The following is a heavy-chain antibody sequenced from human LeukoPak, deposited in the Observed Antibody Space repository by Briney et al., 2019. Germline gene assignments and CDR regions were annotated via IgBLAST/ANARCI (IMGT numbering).Heavy chain of an antibody. CDR1: GYTFTSYG. CDR3: ARELPYSSGWYYDY. D-gene: IGHD6-19*01. Sequence: ASVKVSCKASGYTFTSYGIRWVRQAPGQGLEWMGWISAYNGNTNYAQKLQGRVTMTTDTSTSTAYMELRSLRSDDTAVYYCARELPYSSGWYYDYWGQGTLVTVSS. V-gene: IGHV1-18*01. CDR2: ISAYNGNT. J-gene: IGHJ4*02.